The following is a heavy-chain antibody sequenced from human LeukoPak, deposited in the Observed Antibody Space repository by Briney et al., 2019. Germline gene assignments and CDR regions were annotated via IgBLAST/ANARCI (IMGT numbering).Heavy chain of an antibody. Sequence: ASVKVSCKASGYTFTSYAMHWVRQAPGQRLEWMGGFDPEDGETIYAQKFQGRVTMTEDTSTDTAYMELSSLRSEDTAVYYCATLYYDSSGLDYWGQGTLVTVSS. CDR3: ATLYYDSSGLDY. J-gene: IGHJ4*02. CDR2: FDPEDGET. V-gene: IGHV1-24*01. CDR1: GYTFTSYA. D-gene: IGHD3-22*01.